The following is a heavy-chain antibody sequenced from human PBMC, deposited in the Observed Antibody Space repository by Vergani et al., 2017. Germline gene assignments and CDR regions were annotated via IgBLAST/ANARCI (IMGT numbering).Heavy chain of an antibody. J-gene: IGHJ6*03. Sequence: QVQLVQSGAEVKKPGASVKVSCKVSGYTLTELSMHWVRQAPGKGLEWMGWINPNSGGTNYAQKFQGRVTMTRDTSISTVYMELSRLRSDDTAVYYCAGPTYDFWSGYYDPGYYYYMDVWGKGP. CDR1: GYTLTELS. V-gene: IGHV1-2*02. D-gene: IGHD3-3*01. CDR3: AGPTYDFWSGYYDPGYYYYMDV. CDR2: INPNSGGT.